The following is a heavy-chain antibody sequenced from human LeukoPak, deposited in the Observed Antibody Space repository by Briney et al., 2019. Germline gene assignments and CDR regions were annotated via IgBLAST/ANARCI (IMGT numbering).Heavy chain of an antibody. D-gene: IGHD3-10*01. CDR2: ISAYNGNT. Sequence: ASVKVSCKASGYTFTSYGISWVRRAPGQGLEWMGWISAYNGNTNYAQKLQGRVTMTTDTSTSTAYMELRSLRSDDTAVYYCARAYYGSGSYPFGYWGQGTLVTVSS. J-gene: IGHJ4*02. CDR1: GYTFTSYG. V-gene: IGHV1-18*01. CDR3: ARAYYGSGSYPFGY.